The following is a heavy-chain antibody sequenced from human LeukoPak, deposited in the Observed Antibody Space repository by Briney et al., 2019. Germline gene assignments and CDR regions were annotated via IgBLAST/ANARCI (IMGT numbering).Heavy chain of an antibody. J-gene: IGHJ4*02. CDR3: ARGKRGSAFDY. Sequence: PGGSLRLSCAASGFTFSSYWMHWVRQAPGKGLVWVSRINSDGSSTSYADSVKGRFTISRDNAKNTLYLQMNSLRAEDTAVYYCARGKRGSAFDYWGQGTLVTVSS. CDR1: GFTFSSYW. V-gene: IGHV3-74*01. D-gene: IGHD6-19*01. CDR2: INSDGSST.